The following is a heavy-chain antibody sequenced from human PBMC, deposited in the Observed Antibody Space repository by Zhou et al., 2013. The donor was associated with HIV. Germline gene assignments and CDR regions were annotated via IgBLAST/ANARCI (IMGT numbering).Heavy chain of an antibody. CDR3: ARVGYGDGFDY. Sequence: QVQLVQSGSEVRKPGASVKVSCKASGYPFSDYYLYWVRQAPGQGLEWMGRISPKSGGTIYAQKFQGRVTMTRDTSTSTVYMELSSLRSEDTAVYYCARVGYGDGFDYWGQGTLVTVSS. V-gene: IGHV1-2*02. CDR2: ISPKSGGT. D-gene: IGHD4-17*01. J-gene: IGHJ4*02. CDR1: GYPFSDYY.